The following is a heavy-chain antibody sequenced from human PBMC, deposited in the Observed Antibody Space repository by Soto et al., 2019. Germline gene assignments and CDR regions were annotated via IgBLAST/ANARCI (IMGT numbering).Heavy chain of an antibody. D-gene: IGHD2-21*01. CDR3: ARQPTTGDTDLWFDP. Sequence: PSETLSLTCSFSGFSISTSRSYLAWIRQPPGKGLEWLANIFYSGSTFYNPSLASRVSVSVDTSKNEFSLKLRSVTAADTAVYYCARQPTTGDTDLWFDPWGQGTLVTVSS. CDR2: IFYSGST. J-gene: IGHJ5*02. V-gene: IGHV4-39*01. CDR1: GFSISTSRSY.